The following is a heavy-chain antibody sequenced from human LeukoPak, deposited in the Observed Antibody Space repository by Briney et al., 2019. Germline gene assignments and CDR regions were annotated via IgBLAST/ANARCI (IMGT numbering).Heavy chain of an antibody. CDR2: MHPDNGNT. CDR3: ARGHGSAFDP. J-gene: IGHJ5*02. D-gene: IGHD3-10*01. Sequence: ASVKVSCKTSGYAFTNYDINWVRQAPGQGLEWMGWMHPDNGNTGYAQKFQGRVTMTGNTSITTAYMELRSLRSDDTAVYYCARGHGSAFDPWGQGTLVTVSS. V-gene: IGHV1-8*01. CDR1: GYAFTNYD.